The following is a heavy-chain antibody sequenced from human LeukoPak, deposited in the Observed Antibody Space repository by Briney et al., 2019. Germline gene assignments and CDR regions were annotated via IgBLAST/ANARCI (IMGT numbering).Heavy chain of an antibody. CDR1: GFTFSSYA. J-gene: IGHJ4*02. CDR3: ARGLRGGQQLAPPDY. V-gene: IGHV3-30-3*01. D-gene: IGHD6-13*01. CDR2: ISYDGSNK. Sequence: GGSLRLSCAASGFTFSSYAMHWVRQTPGKGLEWVAVISYDGSNKYYADSVKGRFTISRDNSKNTLYLQMGSLRAGDMAVYYCARGLRGGQQLAPPDYWGQGTLVTVSS.